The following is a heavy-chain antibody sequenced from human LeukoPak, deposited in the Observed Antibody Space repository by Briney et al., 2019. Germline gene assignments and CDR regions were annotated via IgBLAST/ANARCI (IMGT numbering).Heavy chain of an antibody. CDR3: ARRSDDSSSCYYFDY. Sequence: SETLSLTCAVYGGSFSGYYWSWIRQPPGKGLEWIGEINHSGSTNYNPSLKSRVTMSVDTSKNQFSLKLSSVTAADTAVYYCARRSDDSSSCYYFDYWGQGTLVTVSS. CDR2: INHSGST. J-gene: IGHJ4*02. CDR1: GGSFSGYY. D-gene: IGHD3-22*01. V-gene: IGHV4-34*01.